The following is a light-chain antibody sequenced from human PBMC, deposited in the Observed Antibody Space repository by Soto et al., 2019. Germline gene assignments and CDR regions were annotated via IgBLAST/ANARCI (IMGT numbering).Light chain of an antibody. CDR1: QDIRNY. J-gene: IGKJ4*01. CDR2: DAS. CDR3: QHYDHLPPLS. V-gene: IGKV1-33*01. Sequence: DLQMTQSPSSLSASVGDRVTITCQASQDIRNYLNWYQQKPGKAPNLLIYDASNLRAGVPSRFSGSGSGTEFPFTISSLQPQDIATYYCQHYDHLPPLSFGGGTKVEIK.